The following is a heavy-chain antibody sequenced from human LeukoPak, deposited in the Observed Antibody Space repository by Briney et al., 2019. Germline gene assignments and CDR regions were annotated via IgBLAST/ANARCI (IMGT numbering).Heavy chain of an antibody. CDR1: GGSISSSSYY. Sequence: SETLSLTCTVSGGSISSSSYYWGWIRQPPGKGLEWIGSMYYSGAAYFNPSLKSRVTISVDTSKNQFSLKLISVTAADTAVYYCARYIGGSGTYYFDHWGQGTPVTVSS. CDR2: MYYSGAA. J-gene: IGHJ4*02. V-gene: IGHV4-39*01. D-gene: IGHD1-26*01. CDR3: ARYIGGSGTYYFDH.